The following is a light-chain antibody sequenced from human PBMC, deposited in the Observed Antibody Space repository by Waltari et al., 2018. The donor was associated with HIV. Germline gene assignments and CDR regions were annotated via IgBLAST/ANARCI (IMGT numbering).Light chain of an antibody. CDR3: QQYNSYPYT. CDR1: QRISSW. V-gene: IGKV1-5*03. J-gene: IGKJ2*01. CDR2: KAS. Sequence: DIQMTQSPSTLSASVGERVTVTCRASQRISSWLAWYQQKPGKAPNLMIYKASSLESGVPSRFSGSGSGTEFTLTISSLQPDDFATYYCQQYNSYPYTFGQGTKLEIK.